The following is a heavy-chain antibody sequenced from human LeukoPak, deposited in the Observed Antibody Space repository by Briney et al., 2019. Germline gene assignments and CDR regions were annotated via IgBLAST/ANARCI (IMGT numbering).Heavy chain of an antibody. V-gene: IGHV1-46*01. CDR3: ARGSYPAYHAEYFQH. Sequence: ASVKVSCKASGYTFTSYYMHWVRQAPGQGLEWMGIINPSGGSTSYAQKFQGRVTVTADESTSTAYMELSSLRSEDTAVYYCARGSYPAYHAEYFQHWGQGTLVTVSP. J-gene: IGHJ1*01. D-gene: IGHD3-16*02. CDR2: INPSGGST. CDR1: GYTFTSYY.